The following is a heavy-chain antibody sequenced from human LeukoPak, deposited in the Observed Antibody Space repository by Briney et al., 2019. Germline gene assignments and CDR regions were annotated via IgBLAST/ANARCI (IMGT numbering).Heavy chain of an antibody. D-gene: IGHD5-24*01. CDR2: IRYDGSNK. CDR3: AKAVEMATITSSY. V-gene: IGHV3-30*02. CDR1: GFTFSSYG. Sequence: PGGSLRLSCAASGFTFSSYGMHWVRQAPGKGLEWVAFIRYDGSNKYYADSVKGRFTISRDNSKNTLYLQMNSLRAEDTAVYYCAKAVEMATITSSYWGQGTLVTVSS. J-gene: IGHJ4*02.